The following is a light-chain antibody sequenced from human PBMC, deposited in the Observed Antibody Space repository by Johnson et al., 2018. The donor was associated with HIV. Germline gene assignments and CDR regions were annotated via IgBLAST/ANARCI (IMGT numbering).Light chain of an antibody. CDR1: NSNIGNNY. J-gene: IGLJ1*01. CDR3: GTWDSSLSAFYV. CDR2: DNN. Sequence: QSVLTQPPSVSAAPGQKVTISCSGSNSNIGNNYVSWYQQVPGTAPKLLIYDNNKRPSGIPDRFSGSKSGTSATLGITGLQTGDEADYYCGTWDSSLSAFYVFGTGNKVTVL. V-gene: IGLV1-51*01.